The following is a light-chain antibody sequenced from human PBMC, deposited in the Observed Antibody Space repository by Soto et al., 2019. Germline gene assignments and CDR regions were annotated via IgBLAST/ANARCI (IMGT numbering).Light chain of an antibody. V-gene: IGKV3-15*01. CDR2: GAS. J-gene: IGKJ4*01. CDR1: QSISSK. CDR3: QHYYNWPLT. Sequence: EIVMTQSPATLSVSPGERATLSCRASQSISSKLAWYQQKPGQAPRLLIYGASTRATGTPARFSGSGSGTEFTLTVSRLQSEDFAVYYCQHYYNWPLTFGGGTKVDI.